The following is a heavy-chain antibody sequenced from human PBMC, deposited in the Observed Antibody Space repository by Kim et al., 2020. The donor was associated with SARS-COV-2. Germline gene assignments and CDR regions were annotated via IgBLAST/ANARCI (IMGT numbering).Heavy chain of an antibody. Sequence: GGSLRLSCTASGFTFGDYAMSWVRQAPGKGLEWVGFIRSKAYGGTTEYAASVKGRFTISRDDSKSIAYLQMNSLKTEDTAVYYCTRLSPAAIYFDYWGQGTLVTVSS. CDR1: GFTFGDYA. V-gene: IGHV3-49*04. CDR2: IRSKAYGGTT. CDR3: TRLSPAAIYFDY. J-gene: IGHJ4*02. D-gene: IGHD2-2*02.